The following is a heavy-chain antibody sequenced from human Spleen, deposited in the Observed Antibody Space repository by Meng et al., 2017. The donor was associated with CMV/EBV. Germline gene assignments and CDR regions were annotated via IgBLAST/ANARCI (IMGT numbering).Heavy chain of an antibody. V-gene: IGHV3-30*02. Sequence: GGSLRLSCAASGFTFSSSAMHWVRQAPGKGLEWVAYIRYDGTIKYYADSVKGRFTISRDNAKNSLYLQMNSLRAEDTALYYCAKDIKEVAVAGGAFDIWGQGTMVTVSS. J-gene: IGHJ3*02. CDR1: GFTFSSSA. D-gene: IGHD6-19*01. CDR2: IRYDGTIK. CDR3: AKDIKEVAVAGGAFDI.